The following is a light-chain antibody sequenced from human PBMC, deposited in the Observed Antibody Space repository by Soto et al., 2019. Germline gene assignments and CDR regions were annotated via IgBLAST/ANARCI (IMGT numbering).Light chain of an antibody. J-gene: IGKJ5*01. CDR2: AAS. CDR1: QTIMTY. V-gene: IGKV1-39*01. Sequence: DIQMTQSPSSLSASVGDEVTITCRASQTIMTYLNWYQLKPGKPPRLLIYAASSLQSGVPSRFSGSGSGTDFTLTISSLQPEDFATYYCQQSYSTRITFGQGTRLEIK. CDR3: QQSYSTRIT.